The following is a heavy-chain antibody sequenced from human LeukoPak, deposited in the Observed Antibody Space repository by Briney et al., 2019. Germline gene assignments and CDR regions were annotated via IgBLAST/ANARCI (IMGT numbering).Heavy chain of an antibody. V-gene: IGHV4-39*01. D-gene: IGHD1-7*01. CDR2: IYYSGST. CDR3: ARREAGTSHFDY. CDR1: GGYISSSSYY. Sequence: SETLSLTCTVSGGYISSSSYYWGWIRQPPGKGLEWIGSIYYSGSTYYNPSLKSRVTISVDTSKNQFSLKLSSVTAADTAVYYCARREAGTSHFDYWGQGTLVTVSS. J-gene: IGHJ4*02.